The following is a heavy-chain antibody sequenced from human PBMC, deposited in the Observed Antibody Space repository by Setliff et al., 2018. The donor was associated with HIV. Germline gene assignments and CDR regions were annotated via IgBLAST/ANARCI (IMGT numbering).Heavy chain of an antibody. CDR1: GGAFSGYA. D-gene: IGHD3-22*01. CDR3: AKGYYHDSRGYPTGPTFDI. V-gene: IGHV1-69*10. CDR2: LIPILGIA. Sequence: ASVKVSCKASGGAFSGYALSWVRQAPGQGLEWMGGLIPILGIAQYAQKFHGRVTISADTSTTTAYLEVSSLRSEDTAVYYCAKGYYHDSRGYPTGPTFDIWGQGTMVTVPS. J-gene: IGHJ3*02.